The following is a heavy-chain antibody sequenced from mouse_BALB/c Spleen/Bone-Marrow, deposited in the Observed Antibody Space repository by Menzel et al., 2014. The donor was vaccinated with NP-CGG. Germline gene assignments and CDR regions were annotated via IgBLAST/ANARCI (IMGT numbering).Heavy chain of an antibody. CDR1: GFNIKDIY. CDR2: IDPANGDT. Sequence: VQLQQSGAELVKPGASVKLSCTASGFNIKDIYMHWVKQRPEQGLEWIGRIDPANGDTKYDPKFQGKATITADTSSNTAYLQLSSLTSEDTAVYYCARDYGPFDYWGQGTTLTDSS. CDR3: ARDYGPFDY. J-gene: IGHJ2*01. D-gene: IGHD1-2*01. V-gene: IGHV14-3*02.